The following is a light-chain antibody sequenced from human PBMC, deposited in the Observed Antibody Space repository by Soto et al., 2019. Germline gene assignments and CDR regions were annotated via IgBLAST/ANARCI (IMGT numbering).Light chain of an antibody. V-gene: IGKV1-5*01. J-gene: IGKJ1*01. CDR1: QSISSW. CDR2: DAS. CDR3: QQYNSYSQT. Sequence: DIQMTQSPSTLYASVGDRVTITCRASQSISSWLAWFQQKPGKAPKLLIYDASILESGVPSRFSGSGSGTEFTLTISSLQPDDFATYYCQQYNSYSQTFGQGTKVDI.